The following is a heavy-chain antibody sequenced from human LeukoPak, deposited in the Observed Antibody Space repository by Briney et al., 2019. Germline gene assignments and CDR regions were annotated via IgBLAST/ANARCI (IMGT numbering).Heavy chain of an antibody. CDR1: GGSSSGYY. CDR2: INHSGST. J-gene: IGHJ6*03. V-gene: IGHV4-34*01. D-gene: IGHD2-2*01. CDR3: ARGPLYCSSTSCTHYYYYYMDV. Sequence: SETLSLTCAVYGGSSSGYYWSWIRQPPGKGLEWIGEINHSGSTNYNPSLKSRVTISVDTSKNQFSLKLSSVTAADTAVYYCARGPLYCSSTSCTHYYYYYMDVWGKGTTVTVSS.